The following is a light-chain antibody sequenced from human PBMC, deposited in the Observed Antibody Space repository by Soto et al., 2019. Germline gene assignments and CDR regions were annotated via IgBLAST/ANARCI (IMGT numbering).Light chain of an antibody. CDR2: GAS. J-gene: IGKJ5*01. V-gene: IGKV3-20*01. CDR1: QSVSSSY. Sequence: EIVLTQSPGTLYLSPGERATLSCRASQSVSSSYLAWYQQKPGQAPRLLIYGASSRATGIPDRFSGSGSGTDFTLTISRLEPEDFALYYCQQYGSSPPITFGQGTRLEIK. CDR3: QQYGSSPPIT.